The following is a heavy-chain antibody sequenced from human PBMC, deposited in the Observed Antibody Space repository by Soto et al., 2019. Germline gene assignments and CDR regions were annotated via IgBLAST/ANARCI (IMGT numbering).Heavy chain of an antibody. CDR3: ARGDPTYFDY. J-gene: IGHJ4*02. CDR1: GFTFSTDW. V-gene: IGHV3-74*01. CDR2: ITAAGTST. Sequence: PGGSLRLSCAASGFTFSTDWMHWVRQAPGEGLVWLSRITAAGTSTSSADSVKGRFTISRDNAKNTLYLQMNSLRAEDTAMYYCARGDPTYFDYWGQGILVTVSS. D-gene: IGHD1-26*01.